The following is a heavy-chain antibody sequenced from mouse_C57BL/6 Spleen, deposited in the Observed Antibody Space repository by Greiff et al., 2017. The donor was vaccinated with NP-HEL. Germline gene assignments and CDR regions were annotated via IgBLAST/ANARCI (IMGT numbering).Heavy chain of an antibody. CDR1: GFTFSSYG. CDR3: ASVWYPSAWFAS. D-gene: IGHD2-10*02. CDR2: ISSGGSYT. J-gene: IGHJ3*01. Sequence: EVQGVESGGDLVKPGGSLKLSCAASGFTFSSYGMSWVRQTPDKRLEWVATISSGGSYTYYPDSVKGRFTISRDKAKNTLYLQMSSLKSEDTAMYYCASVWYPSAWFASWGQGTLVTVSA. V-gene: IGHV5-6*01.